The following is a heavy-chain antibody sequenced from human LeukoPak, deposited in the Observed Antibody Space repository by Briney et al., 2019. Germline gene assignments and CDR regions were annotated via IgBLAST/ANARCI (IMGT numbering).Heavy chain of an antibody. D-gene: IGHD6-13*01. CDR2: IYSGRST. CDR3: ARGGAAAGPAACYFDY. V-gene: IGHV3-53*01. CDR1: GFTFTNYG. Sequence: GGSLRLSCAASGFTFTNYGMIWVRQAPGRGLEWVSVIYSGRSTYYADSVKGRFTISRDNSKNTLYLQMNSLRAEDTAVYYCARGGAAAGPAACYFDYWGQGTLVTVSS. J-gene: IGHJ4*02.